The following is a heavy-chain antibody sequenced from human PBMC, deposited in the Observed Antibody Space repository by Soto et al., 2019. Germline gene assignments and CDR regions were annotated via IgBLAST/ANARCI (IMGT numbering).Heavy chain of an antibody. CDR3: ARGGEYYDSRGNDY. Sequence: EVQLVESGGGLVQPGGSLRLSCAASGFTFSDHYMDWVRQAPGKGLEWVGRTRNKANSYTTKYAASVEGRFTISRDDSKNSLYLQMNSLKTEDTAVYYCARGGEYYDSRGNDYWGQGTLVTVSS. CDR1: GFTFSDHY. V-gene: IGHV3-72*01. J-gene: IGHJ4*02. D-gene: IGHD3-22*01. CDR2: TRNKANSYTT.